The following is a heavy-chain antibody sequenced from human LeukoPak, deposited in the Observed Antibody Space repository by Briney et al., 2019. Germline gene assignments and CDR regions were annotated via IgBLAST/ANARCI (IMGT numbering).Heavy chain of an antibody. CDR3: ARDSRVQLWLRTQSRFNY. Sequence: GGSLRLSCAASGFTFSSYSMNWVRQAPGKGLEWVSSISSSSSYIYYADSVKGRFTISRDNAKNSLYLQMNSLRAEDTAVYYCARDSRVQLWLRTQSRFNYWGQGTLVTVSS. V-gene: IGHV3-21*01. CDR2: ISSSSSYI. J-gene: IGHJ4*02. CDR1: GFTFSSYS. D-gene: IGHD5-18*01.